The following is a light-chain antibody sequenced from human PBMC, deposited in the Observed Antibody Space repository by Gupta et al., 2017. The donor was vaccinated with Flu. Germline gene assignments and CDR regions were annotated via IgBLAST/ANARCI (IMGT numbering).Light chain of an antibody. J-gene: IGLJ3*02. CDR2: EVT. CDR3: GSYTSSSTWV. CDR1: SSDVGGYNY. Sequence: QSALTQPASVSGSPGPSLTISCTGTSSDVGGYNYVSWYQQHPGKAPKLMIYEVTNRPSGVSNRFSGSKSGNTASLTISGLQAEDEADYFCGSYTSSSTWVFGGGTKLTVL. V-gene: IGLV2-14*01.